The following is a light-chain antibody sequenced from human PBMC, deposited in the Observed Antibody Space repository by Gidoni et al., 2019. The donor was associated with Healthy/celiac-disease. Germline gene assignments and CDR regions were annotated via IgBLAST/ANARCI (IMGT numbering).Light chain of an antibody. CDR3: QQYNSYLWT. Sequence: DLQMTQYPSTLSASVGDRVTITCRASQSISSWLAWYQQKPGKAPKLLIYKASSLESGVPSRFSGSGSGTEFTLTISSLQPDDFATYYCQQYNSYLWTFGQGTKVEIK. CDR1: QSISSW. V-gene: IGKV1-5*03. J-gene: IGKJ1*01. CDR2: KAS.